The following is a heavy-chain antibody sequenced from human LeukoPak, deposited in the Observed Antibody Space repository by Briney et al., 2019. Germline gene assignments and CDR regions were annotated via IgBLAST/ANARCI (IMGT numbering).Heavy chain of an antibody. D-gene: IGHD3-3*01. J-gene: IGHJ4*02. V-gene: IGHV4-39*07. CDR3: ARDRTFEVVNYFNY. CDR1: GGSISTGSYY. CDR2: IYYSVST. Sequence: PSETLSFTCTVSGGSISTGSYYWGWIRQPPGKGLEWIGSIYYSVSTYYNPSLKSRITISLDTSKNPFSLKLSSVTAADTAVYYCARDRTFEVVNYFNYWGQGTLVAVSS.